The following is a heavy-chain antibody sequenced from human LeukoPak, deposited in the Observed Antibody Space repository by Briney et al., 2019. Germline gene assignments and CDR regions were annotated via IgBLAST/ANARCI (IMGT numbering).Heavy chain of an antibody. J-gene: IGHJ4*02. CDR2: INPNSGGT. V-gene: IGHV1-2*02. CDR3: ARENPIRGYTGYDLLGY. CDR1: GYTFTGYY. Sequence: GASVKVSCKASGYTFTGYYMHWVRQAPGQGLEWMGWINPNSGGTNYAQKFQGRVTMTRDTSISTAYMELSRLRSDDTAVYYCARENPIRGYTGYDLLGYWGQGTLVTVPS. D-gene: IGHD5-12*01.